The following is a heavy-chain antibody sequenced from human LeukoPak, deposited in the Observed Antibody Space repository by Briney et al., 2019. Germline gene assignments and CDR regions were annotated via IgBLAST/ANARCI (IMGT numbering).Heavy chain of an antibody. D-gene: IGHD2-21*02. Sequence: SETLSLTCTVSGGSISSSSYYWGWIRQPPGTGLEWIGSIYYSGSTYYNPSLKRRVTISVDTSKNQFSLKLSSVTAADTAVYYCARQAHRRDSRFDYWGQGTLVTVSS. J-gene: IGHJ4*02. V-gene: IGHV4-39*07. CDR1: GGSISSSSYY. CDR3: ARQAHRRDSRFDY. CDR2: IYYSGST.